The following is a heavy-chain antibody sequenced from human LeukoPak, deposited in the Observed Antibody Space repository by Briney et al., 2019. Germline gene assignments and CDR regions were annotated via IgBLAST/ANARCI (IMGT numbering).Heavy chain of an antibody. CDR1: GYNFTSSW. V-gene: IGHV5-51*01. CDR2: IYPGDSDT. D-gene: IGHD1-26*01. Sequence: ESLKISRPGSGYNFTSSWIGWGRQMPGKGLEWIGIIYPGDSDTRYSPSFQGQVTISADKSISTAYLQWSSLKASDTAMYYCARFSVGGTYYPNYWGQGTLVSVSS. CDR3: ARFSVGGTYYPNY. J-gene: IGHJ4*02.